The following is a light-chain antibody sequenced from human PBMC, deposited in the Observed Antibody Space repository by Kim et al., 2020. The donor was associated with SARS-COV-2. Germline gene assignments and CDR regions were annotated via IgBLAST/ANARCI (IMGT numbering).Light chain of an antibody. CDR3: HQYNNWPHS. CDR2: GAS. V-gene: IGKV3-15*01. Sequence: SSSPGEIATLSCRASQSVSNNLAWYQQKPGQAPRLLIYGASIRATGVPTSFSGTGSEIEFTLIISGLQSEDFAVYYCHQYNNWPHSLGLGTKLEI. CDR1: QSVSNN. J-gene: IGKJ2*03.